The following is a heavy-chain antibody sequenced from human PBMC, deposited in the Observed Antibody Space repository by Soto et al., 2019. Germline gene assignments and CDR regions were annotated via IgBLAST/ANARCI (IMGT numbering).Heavy chain of an antibody. J-gene: IGHJ4*02. V-gene: IGHV4-34*01. CDR2: INHSGST. CDR3: AGRRALSIEIFPY. CDR1: GGPFSGYY. Sequence: SETLSLTCAVYGGPFSGYYWSWIRQPPGKGLEWIGEINHSGSTNYNPSLKSRVTISLDTSKNQFSLKLTSVTAADTAVYYCAGRRALSIEIFPYWGQGSLVTVSS. D-gene: IGHD3-3*01.